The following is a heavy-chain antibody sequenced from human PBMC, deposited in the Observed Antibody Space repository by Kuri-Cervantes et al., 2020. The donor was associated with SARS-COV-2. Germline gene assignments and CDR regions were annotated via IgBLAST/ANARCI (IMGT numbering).Heavy chain of an antibody. CDR2: ISAYNGNT. CDR1: GYTFTSYG. CDR3: AREGYCSSTSCSQGGPYAFDI. J-gene: IGHJ3*02. Sequence: ASVKVSCKASGYTFTSYGISWVRQAPGQGLEWMGWISAYNGNTNYAQKLQGRVTITRNTSISTAYMELSSLRSEDTAVYYCAREGYCSSTSCSQGGPYAFDIWGQGTMVTVSS. D-gene: IGHD2-2*01. V-gene: IGHV1-18*01.